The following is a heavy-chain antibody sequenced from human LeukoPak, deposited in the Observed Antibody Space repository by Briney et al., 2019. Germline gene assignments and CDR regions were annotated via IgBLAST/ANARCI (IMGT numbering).Heavy chain of an antibody. Sequence: GSLRLSCAASGFTFNKAWMNWVRQAPGEGLEWVGRIKSKTEGGTTVYAAPVKGRFTISRDDSKNTLYLQMNSLKTEDTAMYYCTTVGDYDYFDYWGQGTLVAVSS. J-gene: IGHJ4*02. D-gene: IGHD5-12*01. CDR2: IKSKTEGGTT. CDR3: TTVGDYDYFDY. V-gene: IGHV3-15*01. CDR1: GFTFNKAW.